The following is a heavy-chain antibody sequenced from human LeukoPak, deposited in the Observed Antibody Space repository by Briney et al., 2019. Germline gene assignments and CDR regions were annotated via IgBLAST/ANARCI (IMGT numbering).Heavy chain of an antibody. CDR3: AKPSITMVRGVISYFDY. CDR2: SSGSGGST. Sequence: GGSLRLSCAASGFTFRSYAMSWVREAPGKGLEWVSASSGSGGSTYYADSVKGRFTISRDNSKNTLYLQMNSLRAEDTAVYYCAKPSITMVRGVISYFDYWGQGTLVTVSS. D-gene: IGHD3-10*01. V-gene: IGHV3-23*01. J-gene: IGHJ4*02. CDR1: GFTFRSYA.